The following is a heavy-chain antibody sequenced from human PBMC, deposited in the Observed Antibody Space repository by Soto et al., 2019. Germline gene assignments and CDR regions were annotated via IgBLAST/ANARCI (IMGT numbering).Heavy chain of an antibody. CDR2: IYSRGST. CDR1: GGSISTADYY. Sequence: QVQLHESGPGLVRPSQTLSLTCNVSGGSISTADYYWSWIRQPPGKGLEWIGYIYSRGSTYYNPSLESRVAISMDTSKNQFSLHLTSVTAADTAVYFCVSAYDRGGYIGYWGQGTRVTVSS. D-gene: IGHD3-22*01. V-gene: IGHV4-30-4*01. J-gene: IGHJ4*02. CDR3: VSAYDRGGYIGY.